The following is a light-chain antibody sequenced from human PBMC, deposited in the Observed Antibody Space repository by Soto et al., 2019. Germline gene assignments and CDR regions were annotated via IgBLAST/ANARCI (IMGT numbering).Light chain of an antibody. CDR2: LTS. J-gene: IGKJ1*01. CDR1: RSVWTY. Sequence: DIVMTQSPDSLAVSLGERATINCKSSRSVWTYLSWYQQKPGQPPKLLIYLTSTRESGVPDRFSGSGSGTDFTLTISSLQAEDVAVYYCQQYYSTPPHAFGQGTKVEI. CDR3: QQYYSTPPHA. V-gene: IGKV4-1*01.